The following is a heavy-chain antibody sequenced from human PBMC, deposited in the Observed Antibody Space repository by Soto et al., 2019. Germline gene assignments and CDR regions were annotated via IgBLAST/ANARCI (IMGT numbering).Heavy chain of an antibody. CDR1: GFTFSSYS. J-gene: IGHJ1*01. V-gene: IGHV3-21*01. D-gene: IGHD2-15*01. Sequence: GGSLRLSCAASGFTFSSYSMNWVRQAPGKGLEWVSSISSSSSYIYYADSVKGRFTISRDNAKNSLYLQMNSLRAEDTAVYYCARVPVGSYRAQHWGQGTLVTVS. CDR3: ARVPVGSYRAQH. CDR2: ISSSSSYI.